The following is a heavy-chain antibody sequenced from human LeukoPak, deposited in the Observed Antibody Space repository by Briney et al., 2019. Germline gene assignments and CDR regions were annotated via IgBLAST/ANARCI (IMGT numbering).Heavy chain of an antibody. D-gene: IGHD6-19*01. CDR1: GFIFSSYG. J-gene: IGHJ4*02. CDR3: ASSSGWYDFDY. Sequence: GGSLRLSCAASGFIFSSYGMHWVRQAPGKGLEWVAFIRYDGSKKYYADSVKGRFTISRDNAKNTLYLQMNSLRAEDTAVYYCASSSGWYDFDYWGQGTLVTVSS. V-gene: IGHV3-30*02. CDR2: IRYDGSKK.